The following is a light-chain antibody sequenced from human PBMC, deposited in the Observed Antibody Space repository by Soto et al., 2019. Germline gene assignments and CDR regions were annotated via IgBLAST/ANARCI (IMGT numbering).Light chain of an antibody. CDR2: LGS. CDR1: QSLLHSNGYNY. J-gene: IGKJ1*01. Sequence: DIVMTQSPLSLPVTPGETASISCRSSQSLLHSNGYNYLDWYLQKPGQSPQLLIYLGSNRASGVPDMFRGSGSGTDFTLKISRVEAEDVGVYYCMQALQTPWTFGQGTKVEIK. CDR3: MQALQTPWT. V-gene: IGKV2-28*01.